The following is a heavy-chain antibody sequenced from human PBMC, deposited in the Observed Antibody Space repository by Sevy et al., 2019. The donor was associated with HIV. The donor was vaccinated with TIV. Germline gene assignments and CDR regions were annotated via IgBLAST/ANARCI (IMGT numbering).Heavy chain of an antibody. Sequence: GGSLRLSCAASRFTVSSNYMSWVRQAPGKGLEWVSVIYSGGSTYYADSVKGRFTISRDNSKNTLYLQMNSLRAEDTAVYYCARDYDFWSGNNAYYYGMDVWGQGTTVTVS. D-gene: IGHD3-3*01. CDR1: RFTVSSNY. V-gene: IGHV3-53*01. J-gene: IGHJ6*02. CDR2: IYSGGST. CDR3: ARDYDFWSGNNAYYYGMDV.